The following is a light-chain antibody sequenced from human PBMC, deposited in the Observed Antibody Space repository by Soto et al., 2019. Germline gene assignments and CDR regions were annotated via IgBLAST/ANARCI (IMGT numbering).Light chain of an antibody. CDR3: ASWDDRLGAVI. CDR1: SSNIGGTNY. J-gene: IGLJ2*01. CDR2: SNN. Sequence: QPVLTQPPSASGTPGQKVFISCSGSSSNIGGTNYAYWYQQLPGAAPKLLMHSNNLRPSGVPERISGSKFGTAASLAISGLRPEDEAVYYCASWDDRLGAVIFGEGTKLTVL. V-gene: IGLV1-47*02.